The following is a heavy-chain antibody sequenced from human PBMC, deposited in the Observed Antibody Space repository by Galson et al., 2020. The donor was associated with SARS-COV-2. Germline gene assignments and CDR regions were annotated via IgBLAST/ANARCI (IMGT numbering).Heavy chain of an antibody. J-gene: IGHJ4*02. CDR3: ASVGYGDPRNY. CDR2: VSFDGCDK. CDR1: GFTFSSYS. D-gene: IGHD4-17*01. Sequence: GGSLRLSCAASGFTFSSYSMHWVRQAPGKGLEWVAVVSFDGCDKYYADSVKGRFTISRDNSKNTVSLQMNSLNIEDTAIYYCASVGYGDPRNYWGQGTLVTVSS. V-gene: IGHV3-30-3*01.